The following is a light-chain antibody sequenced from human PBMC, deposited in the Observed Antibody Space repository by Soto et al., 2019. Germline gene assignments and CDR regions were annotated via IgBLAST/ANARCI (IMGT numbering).Light chain of an antibody. V-gene: IGKV3-20*01. J-gene: IGKJ1*01. Sequence: ELVLTQSPGTLSLSPGERATLSCRASQSVSSSHLAWYKQKSGQAPRLLIYGASSRATGIPDRFSGSGSGTDFTLTISRLEPEDFAVYYCQQYGGENSPWTFGQGTKVEIK. CDR3: QQYGGENSPWT. CDR1: QSVSSSH. CDR2: GAS.